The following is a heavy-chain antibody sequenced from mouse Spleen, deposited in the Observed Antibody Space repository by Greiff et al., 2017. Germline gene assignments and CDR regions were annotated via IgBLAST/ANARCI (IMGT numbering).Heavy chain of an antibody. CDR2: IRSKSNNYAT. CDR1: GFSFNTYA. CDR3: VRHDYDGSPYYAMDY. D-gene: IGHD1-1*01. Sequence: EVMLVESGGGLVQPKGSLKLSCAASGFSFNTYAMNWVRQAPGKGLEWVARIRSKSNNYATYYADSVKDRFTISRDDSESMLYLQMNNLKTEDTAMYYCVRHDYDGSPYYAMDYWGQGTSVTVSS. J-gene: IGHJ4*01. V-gene: IGHV10-1*01.